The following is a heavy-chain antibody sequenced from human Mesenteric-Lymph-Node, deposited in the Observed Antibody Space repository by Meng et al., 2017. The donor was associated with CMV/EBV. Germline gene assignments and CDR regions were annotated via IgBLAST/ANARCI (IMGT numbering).Heavy chain of an antibody. CDR1: GFSFNNYE. J-gene: IGHJ3*02. D-gene: IGHD3-22*01. CDR3: ARAGYYDSSGYDGDAFDI. Sequence: GGSLRLSCEVSGFSFNNYEMNWVRQAPGKGLEWVSYISRSGTTIYYADSVKGRFTISRDNAKNSLYLQMNSLRAEDTAVYYCARAGYYDSSGYDGDAFDIWGQGTMVTVSS. CDR2: ISRSGTTI. V-gene: IGHV3-48*03.